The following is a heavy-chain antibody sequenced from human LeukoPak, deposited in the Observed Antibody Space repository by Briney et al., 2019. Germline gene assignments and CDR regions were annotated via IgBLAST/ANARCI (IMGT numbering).Heavy chain of an antibody. V-gene: IGHV1-18*01. CDR3: ARDSRGLAAATDY. J-gene: IGHJ4*02. Sequence: ASVKDSCKASGYTFTSYGISWVRQAPGQGLEWMGWISAYNGHTNYVQKLQGRVTMTTDTSTSTAYMELWSLRSDDTAVYYCARDSRGLAAATDYWGQGTLVTVSS. CDR1: GYTFTSYG. CDR2: ISAYNGHT. D-gene: IGHD6-13*01.